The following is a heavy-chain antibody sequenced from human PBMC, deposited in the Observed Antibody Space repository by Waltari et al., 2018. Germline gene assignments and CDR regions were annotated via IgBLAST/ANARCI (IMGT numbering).Heavy chain of an antibody. CDR1: GYTFTVYY. CDR3: ARTPLGYCSGGSCYPFDY. J-gene: IGHJ4*02. D-gene: IGHD2-15*01. CDR2: INPNSGGT. Sequence: QVQLVQSGAEVKKPGASVKVSCKASGYTFTVYYIHWVRQAPGQGLEWRGRINPNSGGTNYAQKFQGRVTMTRDTSISTAYMELSRLRSDDTAMYYCARTPLGYCSGGSCYPFDYWGQGTLVTVSS. V-gene: IGHV1-2*06.